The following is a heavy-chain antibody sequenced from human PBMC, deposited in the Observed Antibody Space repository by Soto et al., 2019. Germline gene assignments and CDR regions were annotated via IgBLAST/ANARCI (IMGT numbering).Heavy chain of an antibody. V-gene: IGHV3-7*04. CDR2: IKEDGSEK. CDR1: GFIFSNFW. Sequence: PGGSLRLSCAASGFIFSNFWMSWVRQAPGKGLEWVANIKEDGSEKHSTDSVKGRFTISRDNAKNSLYLQMNSLRPEDTAVYYCARDMDTYGYGLFNYWGQGTLVTVSS. D-gene: IGHD5-18*01. J-gene: IGHJ4*02. CDR3: ARDMDTYGYGLFNY.